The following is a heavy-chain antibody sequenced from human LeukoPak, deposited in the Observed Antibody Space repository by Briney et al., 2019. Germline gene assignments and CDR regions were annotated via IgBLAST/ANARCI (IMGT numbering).Heavy chain of an antibody. V-gene: IGHV1-8*01. D-gene: IGHD2-15*01. CDR1: RYTFTSYD. J-gene: IGHJ4*02. CDR2: VNPNSGHT. Sequence: ASVKVSCKAFRYTFTSYDINWVRQATGQGLEWMGWVNPNSGHTGYAQKFQGRVTMTRDTSISTAYMELSSLRSEDTAVYYYARGAPGSYCSGGSCPYFDYWGQGTLVSVSS. CDR3: ARGAPGSYCSGGSCPYFDY.